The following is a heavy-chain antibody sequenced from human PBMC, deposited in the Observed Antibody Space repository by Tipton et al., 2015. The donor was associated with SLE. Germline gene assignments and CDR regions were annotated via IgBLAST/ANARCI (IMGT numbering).Heavy chain of an antibody. D-gene: IGHD2-2*01. CDR1: GFIVSTNY. Sequence: SLRLSCAASGFIVSTNYMTWVRQAPGKGLEWVSVIYIGGSTYYADSVKGRFTISRDNSRNTVYLQMNSLRAEDTGIYYCANAVGYCGCINCHEGSLDYWGQGTLVTVSS. J-gene: IGHJ4*02. CDR3: ANAVGYCGCINCHEGSLDY. CDR2: IYIGGST. V-gene: IGHV3-66*01.